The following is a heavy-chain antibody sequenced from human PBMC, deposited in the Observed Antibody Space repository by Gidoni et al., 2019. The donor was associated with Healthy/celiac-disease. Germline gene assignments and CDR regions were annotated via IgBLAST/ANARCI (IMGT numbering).Heavy chain of an antibody. V-gene: IGHV4-38-2*01. CDR1: GYSISSGYY. D-gene: IGHD5-12*01. CDR3: ARVYLPPTEIMVATINAVFDY. Sequence: QVQLQESGPGLVKPSETLSLTCAVSGYSISSGYYWGWIRQPPGKGLEWIGSIYHSGSTYYNPSLKSRVTISVDTSKNQFSLKLSSVTAADTAVYYCARVYLPPTEIMVATINAVFDYWGQGTLVTVSS. CDR2: IYHSGST. J-gene: IGHJ4*02.